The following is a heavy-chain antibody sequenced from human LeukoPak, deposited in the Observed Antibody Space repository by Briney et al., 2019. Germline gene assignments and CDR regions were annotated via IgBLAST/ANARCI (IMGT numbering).Heavy chain of an antibody. CDR3: AVKSGSYLIN. Sequence: GGSLRLSCAASGFTVSSNYMSWVRQAPGKGLEWVSVIYSGGSTYYADSVKGRFTISRDSSKNTLYLQMNSPRAEDTAVYYCAVKSGSYLINWGQGTLVTVSS. J-gene: IGHJ4*02. CDR2: IYSGGST. CDR1: GFTVSSNY. D-gene: IGHD1-26*01. V-gene: IGHV3-53*01.